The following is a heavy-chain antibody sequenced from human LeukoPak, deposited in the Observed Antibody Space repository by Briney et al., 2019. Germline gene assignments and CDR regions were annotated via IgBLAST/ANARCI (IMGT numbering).Heavy chain of an antibody. V-gene: IGHV3-66*01. Sequence: GGSLRLSCAASGFTVSSNYMSWVRPAPGKGVEWGSVIYSGGSTYYAYTVKGRFTISRDNSKTTLYLQMNSLRAEDTAVYYCARDPQQLGYFDLWGRGTLVTVSS. D-gene: IGHD6-13*01. CDR3: ARDPQQLGYFDL. CDR1: GFTVSSNY. CDR2: IYSGGST. J-gene: IGHJ2*01.